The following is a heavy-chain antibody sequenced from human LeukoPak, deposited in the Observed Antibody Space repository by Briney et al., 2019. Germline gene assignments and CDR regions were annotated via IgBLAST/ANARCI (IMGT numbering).Heavy chain of an antibody. CDR2: ISYDGSNK. Sequence: GRSLRLSCAGSGFTFSSYAMHWVRQAPGKGLEWVEVISYDGSNKYYADSVKGRFTISRDNSKNTLYLQMNSLRAEDTAVYYCARDRFGAFDYWGQGTLVTVSS. CDR3: ARDRFGAFDY. J-gene: IGHJ4*02. CDR1: GFTFSSYA. V-gene: IGHV3-30-3*01. D-gene: IGHD3-10*01.